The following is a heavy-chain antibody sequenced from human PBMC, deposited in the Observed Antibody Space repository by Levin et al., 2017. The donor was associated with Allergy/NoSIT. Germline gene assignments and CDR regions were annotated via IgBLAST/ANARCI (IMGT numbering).Heavy chain of an antibody. CDR1: GGSFSGYY. CDR2: INHSGST. CDR3: ARVGTIVVVPAAIGLPPPDFDY. J-gene: IGHJ4*02. Sequence: SETLSLTCAVYGGSFSGYYWSWIRQPPGKGLEWIGEINHSGSTNYNPSLKSRVTISVDTSKNQFSLKLSSVTAADTAVYYCARVGTIVVVPAAIGLPPPDFDYWGQGTLVTVSS. D-gene: IGHD2-2*01. V-gene: IGHV4-34*01.